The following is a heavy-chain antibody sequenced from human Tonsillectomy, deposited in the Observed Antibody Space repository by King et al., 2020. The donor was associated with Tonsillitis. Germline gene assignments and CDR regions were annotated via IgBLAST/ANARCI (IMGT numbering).Heavy chain of an antibody. J-gene: IGHJ3*02. D-gene: IGHD5-12*01. CDR1: GFTFSSYW. CDR3: AREGAVATKPNDAWYI. Sequence: VQLVESGGGLVQPGGSLRLSCAASGFTFSSYWMSWVRQAPGKGLEWVANITHDGSEKYYVDSVKGRFTISRDNAKNSLYLQMNSLRAEDTAVYYCAREGAVATKPNDAWYIWGQGTMVTVSS. CDR2: ITHDGSEK. V-gene: IGHV3-7*03.